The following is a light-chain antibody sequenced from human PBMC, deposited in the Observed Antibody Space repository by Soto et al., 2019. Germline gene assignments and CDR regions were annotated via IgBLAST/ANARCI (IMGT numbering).Light chain of an antibody. CDR2: AAS. V-gene: IGKV1-39*01. CDR3: QQYSTYTPRT. CDR1: QSISNH. Sequence: DIQMTQSPSSLSASVEDRVTITCRASQSISNHLNWYQQKPGKAPKLLIFAASSLQSGVPSRFSGSGSGTDFTLTISCLQSEDFATYYCQQYSTYTPRTFGQGTKVDIK. J-gene: IGKJ1*01.